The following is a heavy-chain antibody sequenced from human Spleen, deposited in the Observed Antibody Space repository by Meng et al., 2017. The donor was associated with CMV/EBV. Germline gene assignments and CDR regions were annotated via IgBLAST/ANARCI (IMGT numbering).Heavy chain of an antibody. D-gene: IGHD1-14*01. CDR3: ARRYEDYGMDV. CDR1: GGSFSGYY. V-gene: IGHV4-34*01. CDR2: INHSGST. Sequence: SETLSLTCVVYGGSFSGYYWTWIRQPPGKGLEWIGEINHSGSTNYNPSLKSRVTISVDTSKNQFSLKLSSVTAADTAVYYCARRYEDYGMDVWGQGTTVTVSS. J-gene: IGHJ6*02.